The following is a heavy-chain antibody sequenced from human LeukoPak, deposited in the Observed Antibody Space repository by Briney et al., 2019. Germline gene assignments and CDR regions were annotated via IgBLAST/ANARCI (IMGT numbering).Heavy chain of an antibody. D-gene: IGHD3-16*01. CDR3: ARLVGYDWVDF. J-gene: IGHJ4*02. V-gene: IGHV4-59*08. CDR2: IYYSGST. CDR1: GGSISSYY. Sequence: SETLSLTCTVSGGSISSYYWSWIRQPPGKGLEWIGYIYYSGSTNYNPSLKSRVTISVDTSKNQFSLKLSSVTAADTAVYYCARLVGYDWVDFWGRGTLVTVSS.